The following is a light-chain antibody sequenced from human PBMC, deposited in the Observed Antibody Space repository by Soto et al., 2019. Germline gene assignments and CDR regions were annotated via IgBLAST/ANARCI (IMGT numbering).Light chain of an antibody. CDR2: DVS. J-gene: IGLJ2*01. CDR3: SSYTSSSTHVV. V-gene: IGLV2-14*01. CDR1: SSDVGGYNY. Sequence: QSALTQPASVSGSPGQSITISCTGTSSDVGGYNYVSWYQQHPGKAPRLMIYDVSNRPSGISNRFSASKSGTTASLTISGFQAEDEADYYCSSYTSSSTHVVFGGGTKVTVL.